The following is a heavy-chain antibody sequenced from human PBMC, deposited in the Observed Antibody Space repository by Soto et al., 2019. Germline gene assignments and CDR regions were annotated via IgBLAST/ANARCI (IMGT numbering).Heavy chain of an antibody. V-gene: IGHV4-4*02. CDR2: IYHSGST. CDR1: GGSISSSNW. CDR3: AYRGLDCSGGSCGPVY. J-gene: IGHJ4*02. Sequence: QVPLQESGPGLVKPSGTLSLTCAVSGGSISSSNWWSWVRQPPGKGLEWIGEIYHSGSTNYNPSLKSRVTISGDKSKNPFSLKLSSVTAAVTAVYYCAYRGLDCSGGSCGPVYWGQGTLVTVSS. D-gene: IGHD2-15*01.